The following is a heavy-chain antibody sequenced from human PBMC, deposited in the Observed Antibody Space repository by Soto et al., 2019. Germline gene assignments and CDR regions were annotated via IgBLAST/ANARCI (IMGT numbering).Heavy chain of an antibody. CDR3: AKDDYGDYPPYLPYYFDY. CDR2: ISGSGGST. V-gene: IGHV3-23*01. D-gene: IGHD4-17*01. CDR1: GFTFSSYA. J-gene: IGHJ4*02. Sequence: GGSLRLSCAASGFTFSSYAMSWVRQAPGKGLEWVSAISGSGGSTYYADSVKGRFTISRDNSKNTLYLQMNSLRAEDTAVYYCAKDDYGDYPPYLPYYFDYWGQGTLVTVSS.